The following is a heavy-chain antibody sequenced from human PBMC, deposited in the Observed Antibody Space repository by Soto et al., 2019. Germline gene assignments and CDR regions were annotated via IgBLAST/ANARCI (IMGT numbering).Heavy chain of an antibody. CDR1: GYTFTSYD. CDR3: ARGWGYFDWLSNGSGHYGMDV. CDR2: MNPNSGNT. D-gene: IGHD3-9*01. J-gene: IGHJ6*02. Sequence: QVQLVQSGAEVKKPGASVKVSCKASGYTFTSYDINWVRQATGQGLEWMGWMNPNSGNTGYAQKFQGRVTRTRNTAIRTAYMELCSLRSEDTAVYYCARGWGYFDWLSNGSGHYGMDVWGQGTTVTVSS. V-gene: IGHV1-8*01.